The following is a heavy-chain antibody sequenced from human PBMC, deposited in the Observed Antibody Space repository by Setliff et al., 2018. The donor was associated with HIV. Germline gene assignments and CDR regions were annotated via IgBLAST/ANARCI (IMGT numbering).Heavy chain of an antibody. Sequence: SETLSLTCAVSGYSISSGCYWGWIRQPPGKGLEWIGSMYHTGSTYYSPSLNSRLTISVDTSKNQFSMKWRSVTAADTAVYYCARQPLYNDYDWRSYYFDYWGQGSLVTVSS. V-gene: IGHV4-38-2*01. D-gene: IGHD5-12*01. CDR1: GYSISSGCY. CDR3: ARQPLYNDYDWRSYYFDY. CDR2: MYHTGST. J-gene: IGHJ4*02.